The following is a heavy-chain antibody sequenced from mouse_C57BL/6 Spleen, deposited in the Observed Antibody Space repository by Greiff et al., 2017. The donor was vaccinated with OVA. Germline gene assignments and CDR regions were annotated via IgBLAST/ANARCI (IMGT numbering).Heavy chain of an antibody. V-gene: IGHV5-9-1*02. CDR2: ISSGGDYI. J-gene: IGHJ2*01. CDR1: GFTFSSYA. D-gene: IGHD1-1*01. Sequence: EVKLVESGEGLVKPGGSLKLSCAASGFTFSSYAMSWVRQTPEKRLEWVAYISSGGDYIYYADTVKGRFTISRDNARNTPYLQMSSLKSEDTAMYYCTREYYGSSLYYFDYWGQGTTLTVSS. CDR3: TREYYGSSLYYFDY.